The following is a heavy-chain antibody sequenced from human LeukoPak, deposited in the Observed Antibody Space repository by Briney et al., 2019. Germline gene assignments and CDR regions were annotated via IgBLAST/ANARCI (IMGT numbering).Heavy chain of an antibody. V-gene: IGHV1-2*04. CDR1: GYTFTGYH. CDR3: ARSASRGYSGYGVFDI. CDR2: INPKSGGT. Sequence: GASVKVSCKASGYTFTGYHIHWVRQAPGQGLEWMGWINPKSGGTNYAQKFEGWVTMTRDTSMSTVYMELSRLKPDDTAAYYCARSASRGYSGYGVFDIWGQGTMVTVSS. D-gene: IGHD5-12*01. J-gene: IGHJ3*02.